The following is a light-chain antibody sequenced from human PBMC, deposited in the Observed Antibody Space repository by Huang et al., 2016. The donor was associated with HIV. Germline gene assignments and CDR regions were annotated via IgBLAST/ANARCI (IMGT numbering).Light chain of an antibody. CDR1: QSVSSN. Sequence: EIVMTQSPATLSVSPGERATLSCRASQSVSSNLAWYKQNPGQAPRLLIYGAATRATGIPARFSGSGSGTEFTLTISSLQSEDFAVYYCQQYNNWPPITFGQGTRLEIK. CDR2: GAA. V-gene: IGKV3-15*01. J-gene: IGKJ5*01. CDR3: QQYNNWPPIT.